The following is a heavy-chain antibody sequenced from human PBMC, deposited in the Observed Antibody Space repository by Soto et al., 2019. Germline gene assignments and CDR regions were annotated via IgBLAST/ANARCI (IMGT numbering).Heavy chain of an antibody. Sequence: QVHLVQSGAEVKKPGASVKVSCQGSGYAFTTYGITWVRQAPGQGLEWMGWISAHNGNTNYAQKLQGRVTVTRDTSTSTAYMELRRLRYDDTAVYYCARGRYGDYWDQGALVTFSS. V-gene: IGHV1-18*01. D-gene: IGHD1-1*01. CDR3: ARGRYGDY. CDR2: ISAHNGNT. CDR1: GYAFTTYG. J-gene: IGHJ4*02.